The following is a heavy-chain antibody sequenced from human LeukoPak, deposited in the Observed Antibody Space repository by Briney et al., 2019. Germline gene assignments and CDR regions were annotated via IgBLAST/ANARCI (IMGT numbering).Heavy chain of an antibody. J-gene: IGHJ4*02. V-gene: IGHV3-33*01. D-gene: IGHD3-3*01. CDR1: GFSFSSFG. CDR2: IWYDGSNK. Sequence: PGGSLRLSCAASGFSFSSFGMHWVRQAPGKGLEWLAIIWYDGSNKYYADSVKGRFTISRDNSKNTLSLQMNSLRAEDTAVYYCARDGAIWSGYPYYFDYWGQGTLVTVSS. CDR3: ARDGAIWSGYPYYFDY.